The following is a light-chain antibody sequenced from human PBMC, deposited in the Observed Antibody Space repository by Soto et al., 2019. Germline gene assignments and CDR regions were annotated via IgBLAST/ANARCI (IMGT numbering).Light chain of an antibody. J-gene: IGLJ1*01. CDR1: SSDVGGYNY. CDR3: SSYTSSNTVYV. Sequence: QSVLTQPASVSGSPGQSITISCTGTSSDVGGYNYVSWYQQHPGKAPKLMIYEVSNRPSGVSNRFSGSKSGNTASLTISGLQAEEEADYYCSSYTSSNTVYVFGTGTKVTVL. CDR2: EVS. V-gene: IGLV2-14*01.